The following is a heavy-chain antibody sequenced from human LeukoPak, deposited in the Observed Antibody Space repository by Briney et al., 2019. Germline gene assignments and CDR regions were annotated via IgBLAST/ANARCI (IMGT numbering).Heavy chain of an antibody. CDR3: ARDYYYYYMDV. CDR2: IYYSGST. CDR1: GGSISSRSYY. Sequence: SETLSLTCTVSGGSISSRSYYWGWIRQPPGTGLEWIGSIYYSGSTYYNPSLKSRVTISVDTSKNQFSLKLSSVTAADTAVYYCARDYYYYYMDVWGKGTTVTVSS. V-gene: IGHV4-39*07. J-gene: IGHJ6*03.